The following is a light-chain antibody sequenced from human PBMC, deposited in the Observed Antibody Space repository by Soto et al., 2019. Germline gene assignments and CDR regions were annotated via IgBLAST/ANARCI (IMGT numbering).Light chain of an antibody. CDR3: QQYHRYST. Sequence: DIQMTQTGSTLSASVGYSVTITCRASQNINAWLAWYQQKPGKAPKLLIYDVSTLHSGVPSRFSGSASGTEFTLTISNLESDDFATYYCQQYHRYSTFGQGTKVDIK. CDR1: QNINAW. V-gene: IGKV1-5*01. J-gene: IGKJ1*01. CDR2: DVS.